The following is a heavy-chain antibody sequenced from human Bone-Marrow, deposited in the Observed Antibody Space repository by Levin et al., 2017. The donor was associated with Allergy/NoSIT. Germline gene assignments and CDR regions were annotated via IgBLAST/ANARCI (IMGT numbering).Heavy chain of an antibody. CDR1: GYTFTTYG. V-gene: IGHV1-18*01. CDR3: ARLAAGGTWWFDP. Sequence: GESLKISCKASGYTFTTYGVSWVRQAPGQGLDWMGWISAYNGYTNYAQKLQGRLTMTTDTSTSTAYMELRSLRSDDTAVYYCARLAAGGTWWFDPWGQGTLVTVSS. J-gene: IGHJ5*02. D-gene: IGHD6-13*01. CDR2: ISAYNGYT.